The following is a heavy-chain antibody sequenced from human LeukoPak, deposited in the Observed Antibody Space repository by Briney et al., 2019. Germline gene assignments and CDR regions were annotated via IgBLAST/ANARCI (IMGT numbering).Heavy chain of an antibody. Sequence: GGSLRLSCAASGLTFSDYYMSWIRQAPGKGLELVSYISSSGSIKYYADSVKGRFTISRDNAKNSLYLQMNSLRAEDTAVYYCATVGTFYYDTTGYPLFDYWGQGALVTVSS. D-gene: IGHD3-22*01. J-gene: IGHJ4*02. CDR2: ISSSGSIK. CDR1: GLTFSDYY. CDR3: ATVGTFYYDTTGYPLFDY. V-gene: IGHV3-11*01.